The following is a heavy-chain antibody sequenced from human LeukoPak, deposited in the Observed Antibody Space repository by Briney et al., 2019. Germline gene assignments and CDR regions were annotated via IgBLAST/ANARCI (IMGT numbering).Heavy chain of an antibody. CDR3: ARDWELRWSQGAFDY. CDR2: IDPRTGDT. V-gene: IGHV1-2*02. CDR1: GYSFIVYY. Sequence: ASVKVSCKAFGYSFIVYYIHWVRRAPGQGLEWLGWIDPRTGDTNYAQNFQGRLTMTRDTSVSTAYMELSRLTSDDTAVYYCARDWELRWSQGAFDYRGQGSLVTVSS. D-gene: IGHD3-10*01. J-gene: IGHJ4*01.